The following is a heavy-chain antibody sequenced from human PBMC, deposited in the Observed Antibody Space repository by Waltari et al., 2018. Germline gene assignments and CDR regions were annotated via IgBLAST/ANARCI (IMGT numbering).Heavy chain of an antibody. V-gene: IGHV3-23*04. CDR2: ISGSGGRT. Sequence: EMQLVASGGGLVQPGGSLSLSCAASGFTFSSYAMSSVRPAPRKGLEWVSAISGSGGRTYYADAVKGRYTISRDNSKNALYLQMNSLRAEDTAVYYCAKGYQRHDYYMAGWGKGTTVTVSS. CDR1: GFTFSSYA. D-gene: IGHD2-2*01. CDR3: AKGYQRHDYYMAG. J-gene: IGHJ6*03.